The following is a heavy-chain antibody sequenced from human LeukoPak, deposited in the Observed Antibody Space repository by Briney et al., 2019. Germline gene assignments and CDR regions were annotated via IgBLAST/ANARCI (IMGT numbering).Heavy chain of an antibody. Sequence: ASVTVSFTASGGTFSSYAISWVRQAPGQGLEWMGGIIPIFGTANYAQKFQGRVTITADESTSTAYVELSSLRSEDTAVYYCTLGVLGYSWFDPWGQGTLVTVSS. CDR3: TLGVLGYSWFDP. V-gene: IGHV1-69*13. CDR2: IIPIFGTA. J-gene: IGHJ5*02. D-gene: IGHD3-16*01. CDR1: GGTFSSYA.